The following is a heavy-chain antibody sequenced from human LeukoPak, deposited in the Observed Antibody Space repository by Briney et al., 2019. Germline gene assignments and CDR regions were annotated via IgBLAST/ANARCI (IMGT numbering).Heavy chain of an antibody. D-gene: IGHD6-19*01. J-gene: IGHJ4*02. CDR3: ARGEYSSGWSEFDY. Sequence: GGSLRLSCAASGFTVSTNYMSWVRQAPGKGLEWVSVIYSGGSTYYADSVKGRFTISRDNSKNTLYLQMNSLRAEDTAVYYCARGEYSSGWSEFDYWGQGTLVTVSS. CDR1: GFTVSTNY. CDR2: IYSGGST. V-gene: IGHV3-53*01.